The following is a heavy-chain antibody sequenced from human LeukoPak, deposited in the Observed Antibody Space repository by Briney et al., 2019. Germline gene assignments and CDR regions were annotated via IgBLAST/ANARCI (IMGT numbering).Heavy chain of an antibody. CDR2: IWDDGSKQ. Sequence: GSSLRLSCTTSGFTLRRYGMLWVREAPGKGLEWVAVIWDDGSKQYYADSVRGRYTISGDNSKNTLYLQMNSLRAEDTAVYYCARDRGQWVESAFDIWGQGTMVTVSS. D-gene: IGHD6-19*01. J-gene: IGHJ3*02. CDR3: ARDRGQWVESAFDI. CDR1: GFTLRRYG. V-gene: IGHV3-33*01.